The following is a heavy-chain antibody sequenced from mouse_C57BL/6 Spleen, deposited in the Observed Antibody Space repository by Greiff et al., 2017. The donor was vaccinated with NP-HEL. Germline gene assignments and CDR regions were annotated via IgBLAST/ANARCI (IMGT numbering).Heavy chain of an antibody. V-gene: IGHV1-61*01. Sequence: QVQLQQPGAELVRPGSSVKLSCKASGYTFTSYWMDWVKQRPGQGLEWIGNIYPSDSETHYNQKFKDKATLTVDKSYSTAYMQLSSLTSEDSAVYYCAREGYYDYDGGFAYWGQGTLVTVSA. CDR2: IYPSDSET. CDR3: AREGYYDYDGGFAY. J-gene: IGHJ3*01. CDR1: GYTFTSYW. D-gene: IGHD2-4*01.